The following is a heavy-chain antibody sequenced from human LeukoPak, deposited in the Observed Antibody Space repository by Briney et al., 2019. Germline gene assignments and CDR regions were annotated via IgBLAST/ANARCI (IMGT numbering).Heavy chain of an antibody. J-gene: IGHJ4*02. Sequence: SETLSLTCTVSGGSFSISPYYSGWIRQPPGKGLEWIGSVYYSGSTDYSPSVKSRVTISLDTSKNQFSLKLTSVTAADTAVYYCAKTGSSIAARPPDYWGQGTLVTVSS. V-gene: IGHV4-39*07. D-gene: IGHD6-6*01. CDR3: AKTGSSIAARPPDY. CDR2: VYYSGST. CDR1: GGSFSISPYY.